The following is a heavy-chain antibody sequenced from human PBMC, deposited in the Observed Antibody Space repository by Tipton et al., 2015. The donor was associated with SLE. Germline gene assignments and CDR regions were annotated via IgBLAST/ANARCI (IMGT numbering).Heavy chain of an antibody. D-gene: IGHD2-2*01. J-gene: IGHJ4*02. CDR3: ARDLGGSMPFY. CDR1: GGSISSPY. Sequence: TLSLTCTVSGGSISSPYWSWIRPPPGKGLGWIGYIYYSGSTNYNPPLKSRVTISVDTSKNQFSLKLSSVTAADTAVYYCARDLGGSMPFYWGQGTLVTVSS. V-gene: IGHV4-59*11. CDR2: IYYSGST.